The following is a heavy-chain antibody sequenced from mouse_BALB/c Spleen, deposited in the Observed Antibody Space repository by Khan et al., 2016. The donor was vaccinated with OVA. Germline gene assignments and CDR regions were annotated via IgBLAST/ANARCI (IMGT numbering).Heavy chain of an antibody. D-gene: IGHD2-4*01. CDR3: AKRNYVGDSVAD. J-gene: IGHJ3*01. Sequence: QVRLQQSGAELARPGASVKLSCKASGFTFTDYYINWVKQRPGQGLEWIGEISPGSGDNYYNAKFKGMATLTADKYFRTVYLQHSSLAAEAAVVCVGAKRNYVGDSVADRGQGTLVTSSA. V-gene: IGHV1-77*01. CDR2: ISPGSGDN. CDR1: GFTFTDYY.